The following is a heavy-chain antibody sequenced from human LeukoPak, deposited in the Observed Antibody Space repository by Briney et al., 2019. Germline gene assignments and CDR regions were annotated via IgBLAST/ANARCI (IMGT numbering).Heavy chain of an antibody. CDR3: AKGPKKNWYFDL. V-gene: IGHV3-9*03. Sequence: PGRSLRLSCAASGFNFDDSAIHWVRQAPGKGLEWVSAMNWISDFKAYADSVKGRFTISRDNDKNSVHLQMDSLRPEDMAVYYCAKGPKKNWYFDLWGRGTLVTVSS. CDR1: GFNFDDSA. CDR2: MNWISDFK. J-gene: IGHJ2*01.